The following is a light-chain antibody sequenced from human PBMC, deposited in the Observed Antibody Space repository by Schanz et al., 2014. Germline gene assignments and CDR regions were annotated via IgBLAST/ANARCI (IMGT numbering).Light chain of an antibody. V-gene: IGKV3-15*01. CDR3: HQYYSRPET. CDR1: QSVSGSY. J-gene: IGKJ1*01. CDR2: GAS. Sequence: EIVLTQSPGTLSLSPGERATLSCRASQSVSGSYLAWYQQKPGQAPRVLIYGASARATGIPARFSGSGSGTEFTLTISSLQSEDVAVYYCHQYYSRPETFGQGTKVEVK.